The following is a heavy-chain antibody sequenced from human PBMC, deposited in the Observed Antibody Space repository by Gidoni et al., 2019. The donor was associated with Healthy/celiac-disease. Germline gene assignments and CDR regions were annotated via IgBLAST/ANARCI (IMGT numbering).Heavy chain of an antibody. V-gene: IGHV1-18*01. CDR1: GYTFPSYG. CDR3: ARASSSWTNWFDP. D-gene: IGHD6-13*01. Sequence: QVQLGPSGAEVKKPGASVKVSCKASGYTFPSYGIRWVRQAPGQGLAWMGWISAYHGNTNYAQKLQGRVTMTTDTSTSTAYMELMILRSDDTAVYYCARASSSWTNWFDPWGQGTLVTVSS. CDR2: ISAYHGNT. J-gene: IGHJ5*02.